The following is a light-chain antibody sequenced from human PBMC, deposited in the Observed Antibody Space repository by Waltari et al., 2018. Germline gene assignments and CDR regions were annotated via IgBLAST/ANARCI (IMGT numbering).Light chain of an antibody. Sequence: EIVLTQSPATLSLSPGERATLSCRASQSVNWYLAWYQQTHGQAPRLLIFDTSNRATGIPARFSGSGSETDFTLTISSLEPDDSAVYYCQQRRNWPLTFGGGTKVEIK. CDR1: QSVNWY. CDR2: DTS. CDR3: QQRRNWPLT. V-gene: IGKV3-11*01. J-gene: IGKJ4*01.